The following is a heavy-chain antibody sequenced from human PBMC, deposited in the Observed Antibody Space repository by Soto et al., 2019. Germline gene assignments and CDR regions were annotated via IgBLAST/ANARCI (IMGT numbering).Heavy chain of an antibody. J-gene: IGHJ4*01. CDR3: AKDVQRRWNYLRH. CDR2: ITSAGDSR. V-gene: IGHV3-23*01. Sequence: EVQLLEYGGGLVQPGGFLRLSCAASGFTFTNYAMGWVRQAPGKGLEWVSGITSAGDSRFYADSVKGRFTICKDNSKATLFLEMSNLRAEDTAIYYCAKDVQRRWNYLRHWGHGTLVTVSS. CDR1: GFTFTNYA. D-gene: IGHD1-7*01.